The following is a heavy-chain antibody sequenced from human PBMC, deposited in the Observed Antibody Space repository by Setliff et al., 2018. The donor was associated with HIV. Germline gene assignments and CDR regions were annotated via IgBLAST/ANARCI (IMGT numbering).Heavy chain of an antibody. D-gene: IGHD5-12*01. V-gene: IGHV3-9*01. CDR1: GFTFDDYA. CDR3: ARVGGYSGYIWGSDYFDH. CDR2: ISWNSGNI. J-gene: IGHJ4*02. Sequence: LRLSCAASGFTFDDYAMHWVRQPPGKGLEWVSGISWNSGNIAYADSVKGRFTISRDNARNSLYLQMNSLRAEDTALYYCARVGGYSGYIWGSDYFDHWGQGALVTVSS.